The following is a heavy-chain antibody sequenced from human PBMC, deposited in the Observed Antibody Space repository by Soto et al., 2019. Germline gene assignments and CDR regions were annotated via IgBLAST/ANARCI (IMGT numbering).Heavy chain of an antibody. CDR2: IGANNGNT. Sequence: ASVKVSCKASGYIFTTYGLSWVRQAPGQGLEWMGWIGANNGNTYYAQKFQGRVTMNTDTPTRTIYMELRSLRSEDTAVYYCARELSLSRGYSYGLVGYWGQGTLVTVSS. CDR3: ARELSLSRGYSYGLVGY. D-gene: IGHD5-18*01. J-gene: IGHJ4*02. V-gene: IGHV1-18*01. CDR1: GYIFTTYG.